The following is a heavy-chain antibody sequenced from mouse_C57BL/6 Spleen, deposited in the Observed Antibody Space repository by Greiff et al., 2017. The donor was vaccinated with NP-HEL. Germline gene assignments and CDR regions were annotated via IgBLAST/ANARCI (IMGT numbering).Heavy chain of an antibody. CDR1: GFTFSDYG. Sequence: EVMLVESGGGLVKPGGSLKLSCAASGFTFSDYGMHWVRQAPEKGLVWVAYISSGSSTVYYADTVKGRFTISGDNAKNTLFLQMTSLRSEDTAMYYCARTGYWDQGTTLTVSS. CDR2: ISSGSSTV. V-gene: IGHV5-17*01. J-gene: IGHJ2*01. CDR3: ARTGY.